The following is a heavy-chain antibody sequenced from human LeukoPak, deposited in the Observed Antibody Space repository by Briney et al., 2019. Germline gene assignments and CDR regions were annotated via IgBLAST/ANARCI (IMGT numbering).Heavy chain of an antibody. CDR2: IYHSGST. D-gene: IGHD3-10*01. J-gene: IGHJ4*02. CDR1: GYPISSGYY. V-gene: IGHV4-38-2*01. CDR3: ASQSSGSGSYCFDY. Sequence: PSETLSLTCAVSGYPISSGYYWGWIRQPPGKGLEWIGSIYHSGSTYYNPSLKSRVTISVDTSKNQFSLKLSSVTAADTAVYYCASQSSGSGSYCFDYWGQGALVTVSS.